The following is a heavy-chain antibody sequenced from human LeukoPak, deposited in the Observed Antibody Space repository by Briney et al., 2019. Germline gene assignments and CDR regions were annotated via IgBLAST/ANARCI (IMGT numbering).Heavy chain of an antibody. CDR3: ARVPAMAGTYFDY. V-gene: IGHV3-7*04. J-gene: IGHJ4*02. CDR1: GFMFSRYW. CDR2: IKEDGSEK. D-gene: IGHD5-24*01. Sequence: PGGSLRLSCAASGFMFSRYWMTWVRQAPGKGLEWVANIKEDGSEKYYVDSVKGRFTISRDNAENSLCLQMNSLRVEDTALYYCARVPAMAGTYFDYWGQGSLVTVSS.